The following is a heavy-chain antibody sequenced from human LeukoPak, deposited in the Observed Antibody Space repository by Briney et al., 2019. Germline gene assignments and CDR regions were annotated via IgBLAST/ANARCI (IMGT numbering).Heavy chain of an antibody. CDR2: INHSGST. V-gene: IGHV4-34*01. J-gene: IGHJ5*02. Sequence: SETLSLTCAVYGGSFSGYYWSWIRQPPGKGLEWIGEINHSGSTNYNPSLKSRVTISVDTSKNQFSLKLSSVTAADTAVYYCARDQLRFLEWLRPLNWFDPWGQGTLVTVSS. D-gene: IGHD3-3*01. CDR3: ARDQLRFLEWLRPLNWFDP. CDR1: GGSFSGYY.